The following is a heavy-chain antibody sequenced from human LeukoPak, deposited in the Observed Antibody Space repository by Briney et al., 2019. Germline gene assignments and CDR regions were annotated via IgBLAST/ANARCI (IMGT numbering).Heavy chain of an antibody. V-gene: IGHV4-39*07. Sequence: SETLSLTCTVSGGSISSSSYYWGWIRQPPGKGLEWIGEINHSGSTNYNPSLKSRVTISVDTSKNQFSLKLSSVTAADTAVYYCARTTVRFSSYYFDYWGQGTLVTVSS. D-gene: IGHD4-17*01. CDR2: INHSGST. CDR1: GGSISSSSYY. J-gene: IGHJ4*02. CDR3: ARTTVRFSSYYFDY.